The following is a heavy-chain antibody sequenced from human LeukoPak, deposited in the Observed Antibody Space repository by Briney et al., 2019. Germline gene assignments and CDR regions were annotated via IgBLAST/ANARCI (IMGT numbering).Heavy chain of an antibody. CDR3: AKRSGDSYYLDS. V-gene: IGHV3-23*01. CDR2: ISGSGGST. CDR1: GFTFSSYA. D-gene: IGHD2-15*01. J-gene: IGHJ4*02. Sequence: GGSPRLSCAASGFTFSSYAMSWVRQAPGKGLEWVSAISGSGGSTYYADSVKGRFTISRDTSKSTLYLQMNSLRAEDTAVYYCAKRSGDSYYLDSWGQGTLVTVSS.